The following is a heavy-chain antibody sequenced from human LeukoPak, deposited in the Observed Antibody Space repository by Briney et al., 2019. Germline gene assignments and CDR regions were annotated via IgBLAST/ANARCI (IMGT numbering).Heavy chain of an antibody. D-gene: IGHD1-7*01. Sequence: GGSLRLSCAASGFTFSSYSMNWVRQAPGKGPEWVSSISSSSSYIYYADSVKGRFTISRDNAKNSLYLQMNSLRAEGTAVYYCARDRSTGTTLRNYYFDYWGQGTLVTVSS. CDR3: ARDRSTGTTLRNYYFDY. V-gene: IGHV3-21*01. CDR1: GFTFSSYS. J-gene: IGHJ4*02. CDR2: ISSSSSYI.